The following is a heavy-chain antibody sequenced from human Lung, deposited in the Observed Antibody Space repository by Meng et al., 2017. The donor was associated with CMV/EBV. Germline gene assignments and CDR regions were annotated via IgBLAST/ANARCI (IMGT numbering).Heavy chain of an antibody. V-gene: IGHV3-21*01. D-gene: IGHD1-26*01. CDR1: GFTSRDYS. Sequence: GGSLRLSFAASGFTSRDYSMNWVRQAPGKGLEWVSSISSSSTYIHYADSVKGRFTISRDNAKNSVYLQMNSLRAEDTAVYYCARDLYSGSYFGTGYYYGMNVWGQGTTVTVSS. CDR2: ISSSSTYI. CDR3: ARDLYSGSYFGTGYYYGMNV. J-gene: IGHJ6*02.